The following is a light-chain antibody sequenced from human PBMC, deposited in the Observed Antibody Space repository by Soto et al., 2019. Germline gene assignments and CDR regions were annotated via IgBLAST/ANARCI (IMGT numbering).Light chain of an antibody. CDR2: DVA. Sequence: QSALTQPASVSASPGQSITISCTRTSSDVGAYNYVSWYQQPPGKAPTLIIYDVAVRPSGVSSRFSGSKSANTASLTISGLQDEDEGDYYCTSYTTSTIVAFGGGTKVTV. J-gene: IGLJ2*01. CDR3: TSYTTSTIVA. V-gene: IGLV2-14*01. CDR1: SSDVGAYNY.